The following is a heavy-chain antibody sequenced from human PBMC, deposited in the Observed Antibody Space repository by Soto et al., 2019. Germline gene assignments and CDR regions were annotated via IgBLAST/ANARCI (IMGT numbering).Heavy chain of an antibody. J-gene: IGHJ6*02. CDR2: IKRKIDGEAT. D-gene: IGHD2-15*01. CDR1: GFSFSNAW. Sequence: GRSLRLSCAASGFSFSNAWMNWVRQAPGKGLEWVGRIKRKIDGEATDYAAPMEGRFTVLRDDSKSALYLQMNSLKGDDTAVYYCTTGSVVGIWGQETTLTISS. CDR3: TTGSVVGI. V-gene: IGHV3-15*07.